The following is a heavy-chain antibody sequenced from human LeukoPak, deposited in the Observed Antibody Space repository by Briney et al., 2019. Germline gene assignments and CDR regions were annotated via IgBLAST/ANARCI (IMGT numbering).Heavy chain of an antibody. CDR3: ARGRFVVVPAAGYYYGMDV. J-gene: IGHJ6*02. Sequence: PGRSLRLSCAASGFTFSSYAMHWVRQAPGKGLEWVAVISYDGRNKYYADSVKGRFTISRDNSKNTLYLQMNSLRAEDTAVYYCARGRFVVVPAAGYYYGMDVWGQGTTVTVSS. D-gene: IGHD2-2*01. CDR1: GFTFSSYA. CDR2: ISYDGRNK. V-gene: IGHV3-30*04.